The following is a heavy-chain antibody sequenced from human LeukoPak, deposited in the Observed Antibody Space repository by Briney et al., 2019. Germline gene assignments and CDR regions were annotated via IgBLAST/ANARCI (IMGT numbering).Heavy chain of an antibody. D-gene: IGHD3-10*01. V-gene: IGHV7-4-1*02. CDR2: INTNTGNP. Sequence: ASVKVSCKASGYTFTSYAMNWVRQAPGQGLEWMGWINTNTGNPTYAQGFTGRFVFSLDSSVSTAYLQISSLKAEDTAVYYCASDLYGSGSYYMDYWGQGTLVTVSS. J-gene: IGHJ4*02. CDR3: ASDLYGSGSYYMDY. CDR1: GYTFTSYA.